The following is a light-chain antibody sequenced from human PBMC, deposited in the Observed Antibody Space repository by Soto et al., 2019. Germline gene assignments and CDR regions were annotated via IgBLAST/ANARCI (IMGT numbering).Light chain of an antibody. CDR1: SSNIGTYT. CDR3: AAWDASLNGVI. Sequence: QPVLTQPPSASGTPGQRVTISCCGSSSNIGTYTVNWYQQVPGTAPNLLIYSNNQRPSGVPDRFSGSQSGPSASLAISGLQSEDEADYYCAAWDASLNGVILGGGTKLTVL. J-gene: IGLJ2*01. V-gene: IGLV1-44*01. CDR2: SNN.